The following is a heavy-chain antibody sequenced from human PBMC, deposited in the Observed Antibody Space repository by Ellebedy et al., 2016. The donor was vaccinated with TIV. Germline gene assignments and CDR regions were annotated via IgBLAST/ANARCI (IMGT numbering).Heavy chain of an antibody. CDR2: IYDSGST. Sequence: MPSETLSLTCTVSGGSISSYYWSWIRQPPGKGLGWIGYIYDSGSTNYNPSLKSRVTIAVDMSKKQISLKLSSVTAADTAVYYCARSSGWDRFDYWGQGTLVTVSS. CDR1: GGSISSYY. J-gene: IGHJ4*02. V-gene: IGHV4-59*01. D-gene: IGHD6-19*01. CDR3: ARSSGWDRFDY.